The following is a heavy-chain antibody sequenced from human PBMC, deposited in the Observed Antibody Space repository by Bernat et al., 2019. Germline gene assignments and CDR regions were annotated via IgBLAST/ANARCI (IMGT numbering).Heavy chain of an antibody. V-gene: IGHV3-15*01. CDR2: IKSKTDGGTT. CDR3: TTDYHPWFGETHPHDY. CDR1: GFTFSNAW. D-gene: IGHD3-10*01. Sequence: EVQLVESGGGLVKPGGSLRFSCAASGFTFSNAWMSWVRQAPGKGLEWVGRIKSKTDGGTTDYAAPVKGRFTISRDDSKNTLYLQMNSLKTEDTAVYYCTTDYHPWFGETHPHDYWGQGTLVTVSS. J-gene: IGHJ4*02.